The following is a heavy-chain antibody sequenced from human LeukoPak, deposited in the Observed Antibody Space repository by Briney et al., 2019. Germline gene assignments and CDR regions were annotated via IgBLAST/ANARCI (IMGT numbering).Heavy chain of an antibody. D-gene: IGHD4-17*01. CDR1: GGTFSSYA. CDR2: IIPIFGTA. V-gene: IGHV1-69*05. CDR3: ARDHGVIAYYYGMDV. J-gene: IGHJ6*02. Sequence: ASVKVSCKASGGTFSSYAISWVRQAPGQGLEWMGGIIPIFGTANYAQKFQGRVTMTTDTSTSTAYMELRSLRSDDTAVYYCARDHGVIAYYYGMDVWGQGTTVTVSS.